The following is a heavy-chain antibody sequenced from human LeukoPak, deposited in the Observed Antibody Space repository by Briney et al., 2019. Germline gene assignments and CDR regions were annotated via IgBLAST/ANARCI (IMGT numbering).Heavy chain of an antibody. CDR3: ARDKIAAAFGY. CDR2: INHSGST. J-gene: IGHJ4*02. CDR1: GGSLSGFY. Sequence: SETLSLTCAVSGGSLSGFYWSWIRRSPGKGLEWIGEINHSGSTNYNPSLKSRVTISVDTSKNQFSLNLTSVTAADTAVYYCARDKIAAAFGYWGQGTLVTVSS. D-gene: IGHD6-25*01. V-gene: IGHV4-34*01.